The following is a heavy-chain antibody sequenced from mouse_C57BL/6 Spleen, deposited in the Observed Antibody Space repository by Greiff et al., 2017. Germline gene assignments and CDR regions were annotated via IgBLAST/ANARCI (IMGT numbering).Heavy chain of an antibody. Sequence: QVHVKQSGAELVRPGASVTLSCKASGYTFTDYEMHWVKQTPVHGLEWIGAIDPETGGTAYNQKFKGKAILTADKSSSTAYMELRSLTSEDSAVYYCTRYGSSYGWFAYWGQGTLVTVSA. J-gene: IGHJ3*01. D-gene: IGHD1-1*01. CDR3: TRYGSSYGWFAY. CDR1: GYTFTDYE. CDR2: IDPETGGT. V-gene: IGHV1-15*01.